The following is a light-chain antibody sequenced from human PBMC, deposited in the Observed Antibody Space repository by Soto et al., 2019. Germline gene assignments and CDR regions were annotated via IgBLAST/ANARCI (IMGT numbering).Light chain of an antibody. CDR2: EVT. Sequence: QSVLTQPASVSGSPGQSITISCAGIRGDVGKDKFVSWYQQHPGKVPQLIVYEVTKRPSGVSSRFSGSKSGSTASLTISALRAEDEADYFCCSYAGTIGGFMFGGGTKLTVL. CDR1: RGDVGKDKF. V-gene: IGLV2-23*02. J-gene: IGLJ3*02. CDR3: CSYAGTIGGFM.